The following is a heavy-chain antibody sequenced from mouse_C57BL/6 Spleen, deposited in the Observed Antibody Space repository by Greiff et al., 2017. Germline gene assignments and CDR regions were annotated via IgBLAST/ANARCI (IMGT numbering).Heavy chain of an antibody. V-gene: IGHV1-19*01. D-gene: IGHD2-10*01. J-gene: IGHJ4*01. CDR3: ARGGPAYSYYVMDY. CDR1: GYTFTDYY. CDR2: INPYNGGT. Sequence: VQLQQSGPVLVKPGASVKMSCKASGYTFTDYYMNWVKQSHGKSLEWIGVINPYNGGTSYNQKFKGKATLTVDKSSSTAYMELNSLTSEDSAVYYCARGGPAYSYYVMDYWGQGTSVTVSS.